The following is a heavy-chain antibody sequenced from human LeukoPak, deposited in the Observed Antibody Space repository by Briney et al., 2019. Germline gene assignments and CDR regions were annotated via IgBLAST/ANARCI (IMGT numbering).Heavy chain of an antibody. D-gene: IGHD3-10*01. V-gene: IGHV3-21*01. CDR1: GFTFSSYS. Sequence: GGSLRLSCAASGFTFSSYSMNWVRQAPGKGLEWVSSISSSSYIYYADSVKGRFTISRDNAKNSLYLQMNSLRDEDTAVYYCASFGSGSNLDAFDIWGQGTMVTVST. CDR3: ASFGSGSNLDAFDI. J-gene: IGHJ3*02. CDR2: ISSSSYI.